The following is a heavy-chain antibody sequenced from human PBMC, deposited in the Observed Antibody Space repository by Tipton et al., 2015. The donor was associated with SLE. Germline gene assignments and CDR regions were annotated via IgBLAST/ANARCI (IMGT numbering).Heavy chain of an antibody. CDR2: IYYSGST. V-gene: IGHV4-39*07. J-gene: IGHJ2*01. Sequence: TLSLTCTVSGGSISSSSYYWGWIRQPPGKGLEWIGSIYYSGSTNYNPSLKSRVTISVDTSKNQFSLKLSSVTAADTAVYYCARARSSLRYFDLWGRGTLVTVSS. CDR1: GGSISSSSYY. D-gene: IGHD2-2*01. CDR3: ARARSSLRYFDL.